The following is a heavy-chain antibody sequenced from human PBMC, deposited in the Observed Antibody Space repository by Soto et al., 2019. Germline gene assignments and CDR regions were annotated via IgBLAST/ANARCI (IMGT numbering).Heavy chain of an antibody. Sequence: GGSLRLSCAASGFAFSSYAMSWVRQAPGKGLEWVSAISGSGGSTYYADSVKGRFTISRDNSKNTLYLQMNSLRAEDTAVYYCAKRSSKVGGYYYYGMDVWGQGTTVTVSS. V-gene: IGHV3-23*01. CDR2: ISGSGGST. D-gene: IGHD3-10*01. CDR1: GFAFSSYA. J-gene: IGHJ6*02. CDR3: AKRSSKVGGYYYYGMDV.